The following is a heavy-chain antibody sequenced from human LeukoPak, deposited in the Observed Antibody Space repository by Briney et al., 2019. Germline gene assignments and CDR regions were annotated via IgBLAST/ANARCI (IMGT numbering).Heavy chain of an antibody. D-gene: IGHD1-1*01. V-gene: IGHV4-4*07. J-gene: IGHJ5*02. CDR1: GGSISSYY. Sequence: ASENLFLNGTVSGGSISSYYWSWIRQPAGKGLEWIGRLYTSGSTNYNTSLRSRVTMSVDTSKNQFSLKLSSVTAADTAVYYCASCSWNGGDWFDPWGQGTLVTVSS. CDR3: ASCSWNGGDWFDP. CDR2: LYTSGST.